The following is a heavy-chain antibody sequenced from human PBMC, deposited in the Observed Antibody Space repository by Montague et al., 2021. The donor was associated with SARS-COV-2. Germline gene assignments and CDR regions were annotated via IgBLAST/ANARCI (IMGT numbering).Heavy chain of an antibody. CDR3: AGKVLVGTGNYGMDV. D-gene: IGHD1-1*01. CDR1: GFIVSANY. V-gene: IGHV3-53*01. Sequence: SLRLSCAASGFIVSANYMTWVRQAPGKGLEWVSIMYSSGTIYYAXSVRGRFTISRDNSKNTLYLPMNSLRADDTAVYYCAGKVLVGTGNYGMDVWGQGTTVTVSS. J-gene: IGHJ6*02. CDR2: MYSSGTI.